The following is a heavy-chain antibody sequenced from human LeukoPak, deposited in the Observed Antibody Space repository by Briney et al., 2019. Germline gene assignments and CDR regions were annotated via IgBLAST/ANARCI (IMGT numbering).Heavy chain of an antibody. V-gene: IGHV4-59*01. CDR1: GGSIRMYY. Sequence: PSETLSLTCIVSGGSIRMYYWSWIRQSPGKGLEWIGYNFDTGSTNYNPSLKSRVTISVDTSKNQLYLNLNSVTAADTAVYYCAREPIGNDSPVWGQGTTVTVSS. CDR2: NFDTGST. J-gene: IGHJ6*02. CDR3: AREPIGNDSPV. D-gene: IGHD3-22*01.